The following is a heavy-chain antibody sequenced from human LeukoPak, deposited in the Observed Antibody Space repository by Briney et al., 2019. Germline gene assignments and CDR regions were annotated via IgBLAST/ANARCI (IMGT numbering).Heavy chain of an antibody. J-gene: IGHJ4*02. CDR3: AKAHCSSTSCSRADN. CDR2: IDGSGGTT. Sequence: PGGSLRLSCAASGFTFTRNAMAWVRQAPGKGLEWVSAIDGSGGTTFYADSVKGRVTISRVQSTNTVYLQMNSLRADDTAVYYCAKAHCSSTSCSRADNWGQGTLSPSPQ. CDR1: GFTFTRNA. V-gene: IGHV3-23*01. D-gene: IGHD2-2*01.